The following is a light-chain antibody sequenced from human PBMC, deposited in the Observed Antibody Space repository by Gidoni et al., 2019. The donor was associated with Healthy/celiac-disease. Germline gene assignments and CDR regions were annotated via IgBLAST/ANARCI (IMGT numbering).Light chain of an antibody. CDR1: QGIRND. J-gene: IGKJ4*02. V-gene: IGKV1-6*01. Sequence: TQMTQSPSSLSASVGDRVTITCRASQGIRNDLGWYQQKPGKAPKHLLYAASSLQSGVPSRFSGSRSGTDFTLTISSRQPEDFATYYCLQDYNCPLTFGGGTKVEIK. CDR3: LQDYNCPLT. CDR2: AAS.